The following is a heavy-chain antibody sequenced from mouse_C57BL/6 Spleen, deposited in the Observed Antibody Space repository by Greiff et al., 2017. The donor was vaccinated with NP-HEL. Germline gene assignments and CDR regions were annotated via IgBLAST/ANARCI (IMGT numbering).Heavy chain of an antibody. Sequence: EVQLVESGGGLVKPGGSLKLSCAASGFTFSSYAMSWVRQTPEKRLEWVATISDGGSYTYYPDNVKGRFTISRDNAKNNLYLQMSHLKSEDTAMYYCARDTIYYYGSSYGNYAMDYWGQGTSVTVSS. V-gene: IGHV5-4*01. CDR1: GFTFSSYA. CDR3: ARDTIYYYGSSYGNYAMDY. D-gene: IGHD1-1*01. CDR2: ISDGGSYT. J-gene: IGHJ4*01.